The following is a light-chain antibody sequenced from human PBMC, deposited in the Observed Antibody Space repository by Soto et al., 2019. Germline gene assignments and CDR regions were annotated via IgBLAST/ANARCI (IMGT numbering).Light chain of an antibody. V-gene: IGKV3-15*01. Sequence: EIVMTQSPATLSVSPGEGATLSCRASQSVSSNLAWYHQKPVQAPRRPSHGASTRATGIPARFSGSGSGTEFTLTISTLQSEDFAVYCCQQYKNWPRTFGQGTKVDI. J-gene: IGKJ1*01. CDR1: QSVSSN. CDR3: QQYKNWPRT. CDR2: GAS.